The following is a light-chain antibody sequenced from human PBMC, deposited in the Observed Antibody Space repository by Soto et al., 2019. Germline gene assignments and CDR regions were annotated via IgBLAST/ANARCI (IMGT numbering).Light chain of an antibody. CDR1: QSVSSN. J-gene: IGKJ1*01. Sequence: MTQSPSTLPASVGDRVTITCRASQSVSSNLAWYQQKPGQAPRLLIYGASTRATGIPARFSGSGSGTEFTLTISSLQSEDFAVYYCQQYGSSPQTFGQGTTVDIK. CDR2: GAS. CDR3: QQYGSSPQT. V-gene: IGKV3-15*01.